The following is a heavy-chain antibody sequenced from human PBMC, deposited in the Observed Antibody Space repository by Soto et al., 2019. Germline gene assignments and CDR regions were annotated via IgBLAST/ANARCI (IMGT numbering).Heavy chain of an antibody. CDR3: ARYLVFCSRGSCYSAEHYSYAMDV. D-gene: IGHD2-15*01. J-gene: IGHJ6*02. Sequence: QVQLVQSGAEVKKPGASVKVSCKPSGYTFTTDYMHWVRQAPGQGLEWMGVINPSGGSTTYAQKFQGRVTMTRDTSTSTVYMELSSLRSEDTAVYYCARYLVFCSRGSCYSAEHYSYAMDVWGQGTTVTVSS. CDR1: GYTFTTDY. V-gene: IGHV1-46*01. CDR2: INPSGGST.